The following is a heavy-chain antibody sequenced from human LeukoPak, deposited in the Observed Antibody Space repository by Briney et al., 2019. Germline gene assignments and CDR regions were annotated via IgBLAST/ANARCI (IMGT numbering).Heavy chain of an antibody. J-gene: IGHJ3*02. V-gene: IGHV6-1*01. D-gene: IGHD5-18*01. CDR1: GDSFFSNSS. CDR3: VRGGQGDGHSADEGFDI. Sequence: SQTLSLTCAISGDSFFSNSSWNWIRQSPSRGLEWLGRTYYRSKWYNDYGVSVKSRININPDTSKNHFSLQLSSVTPEDTAVYYCVRGGQGDGHSADEGFDIWGQGTMVTV. CDR2: TYYRSKWYN.